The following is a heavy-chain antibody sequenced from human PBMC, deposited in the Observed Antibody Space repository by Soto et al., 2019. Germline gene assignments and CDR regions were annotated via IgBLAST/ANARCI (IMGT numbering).Heavy chain of an antibody. Sequence: DVQLVESGGVLIQPGESLRLSCGAFGFTISGKKYVAWVRQAPGKGLEWVSALYDIDGSFYADSVKGRFTTSSDSSKTTVYLQMNDLRPDDTAVYYCATWNEREHAYDVLGLGTTVTVSS. CDR3: ATWNEREHAYDV. V-gene: IGHV3-53*01. D-gene: IGHD1-1*01. CDR2: LYDIDGS. CDR1: GFTISGKKY. J-gene: IGHJ3*01.